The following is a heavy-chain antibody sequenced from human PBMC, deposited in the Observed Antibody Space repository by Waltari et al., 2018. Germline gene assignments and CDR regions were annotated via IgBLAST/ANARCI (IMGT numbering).Heavy chain of an antibody. D-gene: IGHD3-10*01. Sequence: EVQLVASGGGLVQPGGSLRLSCAASAITFSNYWMDWVRQAPGKGLEWVATIKEDGNDKYYVESVRGRFTISRDNAENSLYLLMNSLRADDTAVYYCARNRGWASFDYWGQGTLVTVSS. J-gene: IGHJ4*02. CDR3: ARNRGWASFDY. CDR1: AITFSNYW. CDR2: IKEDGNDK. V-gene: IGHV3-7*01.